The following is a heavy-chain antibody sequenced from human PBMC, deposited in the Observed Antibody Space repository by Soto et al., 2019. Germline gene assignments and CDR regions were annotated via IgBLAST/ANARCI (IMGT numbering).Heavy chain of an antibody. J-gene: IGHJ5*02. CDR1: GGSISSSNW. CDR2: IYHSGST. D-gene: IGHD6-13*01. V-gene: IGHV4-4*02. CDR3: ARDAGSSSWYGWFDP. Sequence: PSETLSLTCAVSGGSISSSNWWSWVRQPPGKGLEWIGEIYHSGSTNYNPSLKSRVTISVDKSKNQFSLKLSSVTAADTAVYYCARDAGSSSWYGWFDPWGQGTLVTVSS.